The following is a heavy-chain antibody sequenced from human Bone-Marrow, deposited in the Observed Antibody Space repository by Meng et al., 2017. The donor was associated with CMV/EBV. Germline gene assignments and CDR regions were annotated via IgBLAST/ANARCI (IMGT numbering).Heavy chain of an antibody. D-gene: IGHD6-19*01. CDR1: GFTFSRYD. Sequence: GESLKISCAASGFTFSRYDMHWVRQATGKGLEWVSAIGTAGDTYSPGSVKGRFTISRENAKSSLYLQMNNLRARDTAVYYCARGLAVAGTKASLDAFDIWGQGTMVTVSS. J-gene: IGHJ3*02. CDR3: ARGLAVAGTKASLDAFDI. CDR2: IGTAGDT. V-gene: IGHV3-13*01.